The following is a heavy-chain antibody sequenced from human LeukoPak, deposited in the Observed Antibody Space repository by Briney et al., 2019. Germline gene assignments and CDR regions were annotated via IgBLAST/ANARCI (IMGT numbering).Heavy chain of an antibody. D-gene: IGHD1-7*01. V-gene: IGHV1-2*06. CDR1: GYTFTDYF. Sequence: ASVKVSCKTSGYTFTDYFGHWVRQAPGPGLEWMGRINLNSGVIEYAQQFQGRVTMTRDKSISTAYMELSRLTSDDTAVYYCARDLSSTANWELDYWGQGTLVTVSS. J-gene: IGHJ4*02. CDR3: ARDLSSTANWELDY. CDR2: INLNSGVI.